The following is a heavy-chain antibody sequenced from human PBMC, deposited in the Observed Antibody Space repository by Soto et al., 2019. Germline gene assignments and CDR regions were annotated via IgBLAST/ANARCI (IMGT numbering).Heavy chain of an antibody. Sequence: SETLSLTCTVSGDSISSHYWSWIRQPPGKGLEWIGYIHYSGSTNYNSSLKSRVTISVDTSENQFSLKLSSVTAADTAVYYCARTYYDFWSGSHYYYMDVWGKGTTVTVSS. CDR2: IHYSGST. CDR1: GDSISSHY. D-gene: IGHD3-3*01. J-gene: IGHJ6*03. V-gene: IGHV4-59*11. CDR3: ARTYYDFWSGSHYYYMDV.